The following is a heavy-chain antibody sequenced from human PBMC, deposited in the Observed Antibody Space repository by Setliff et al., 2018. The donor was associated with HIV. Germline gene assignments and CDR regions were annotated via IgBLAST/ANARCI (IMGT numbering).Heavy chain of an antibody. V-gene: IGHV4-4*08. Sequence: SSETLSLTCAVSGASISAYYWSWIRQPPGKGLEWIGFIFISGSTNYNPSLKSRVSISEDRSKNQLTLKLSSVTAADTAVYYCARGGSSGFYPHDAFDIWGQGTTVTVSS. CDR1: GASISAYY. CDR2: IFISGST. J-gene: IGHJ3*02. D-gene: IGHD3-22*01. CDR3: ARGGSSGFYPHDAFDI.